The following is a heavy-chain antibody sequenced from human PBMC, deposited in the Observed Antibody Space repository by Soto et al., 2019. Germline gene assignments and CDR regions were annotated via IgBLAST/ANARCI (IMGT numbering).Heavy chain of an antibody. J-gene: IGHJ6*02. D-gene: IGHD2-8*02. CDR2: IYYSGST. V-gene: IGHV4-39*01. Sequence: QXPGKGLEWIGSIYYSGSTYYNPSLKSRVTISVDTSKNQFSLKLSSVTAADTAVYYCAGLLVGVYYYYGMDVWGQGTTVTVSS. CDR3: AGLLVGVYYYYGMDV.